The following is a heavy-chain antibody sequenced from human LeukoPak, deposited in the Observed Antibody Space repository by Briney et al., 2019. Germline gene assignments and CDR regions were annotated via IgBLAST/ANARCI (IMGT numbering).Heavy chain of an antibody. CDR3: ARGSDREANCMDY. D-gene: IGHD2-15*01. J-gene: IGHJ4*02. Sequence: GGSLRLSCAASGFIFSDSVMYWVRQAPGKGLEWVAIVSYDGTTTGHADFLNGRFTISRDNSKNTVYLQMNNLRPEDTAVYFCARGSDREANCMDYCGQGTLVTVSS. V-gene: IGHV3-30*04. CDR2: VSYDGTTT. CDR1: GFIFSDSV.